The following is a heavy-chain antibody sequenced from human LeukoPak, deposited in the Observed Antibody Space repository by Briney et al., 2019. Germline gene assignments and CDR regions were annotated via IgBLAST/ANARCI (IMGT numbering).Heavy chain of an antibody. CDR3: ASPWGYGSGI. V-gene: IGHV4-34*01. D-gene: IGHD3-10*01. J-gene: IGHJ4*02. Sequence: TSETLSLTCAVYGGSFSGYYWSWIRQPPGKGLEWIGEINHSGSTNYNPSLKSRVTISVDTSKKQFSLKLSSVTAADTAMYYCASPWGYGSGIWGQGTLVTVSS. CDR1: GGSFSGYY. CDR2: INHSGST.